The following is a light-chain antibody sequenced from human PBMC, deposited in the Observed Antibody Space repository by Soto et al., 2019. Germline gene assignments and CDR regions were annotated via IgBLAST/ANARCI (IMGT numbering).Light chain of an antibody. CDR3: QHNT. CDR1: QSISSDS. CDR2: ATS. Sequence: IVLTQSPGTLSLSPGERATLSCRASQSISSDSLAWYQHKPGQPPRLLIYATSSRATGIPDRFSGSGSGTAFTLSLSRLEPEDFAVYYCQHNTFGQGTKLEI. V-gene: IGKV3-20*01. J-gene: IGKJ2*01.